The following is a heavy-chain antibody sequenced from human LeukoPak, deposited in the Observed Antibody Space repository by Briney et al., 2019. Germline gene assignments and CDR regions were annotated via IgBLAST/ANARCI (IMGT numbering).Heavy chain of an antibody. Sequence: ASVKVSCKASGYTFTGYYMHWVRQPPGQGLEWMGWINPNSGGTNYAQKFQGRVTMTRDTSISTAYMELSRLRSDATAVYYCARDAPGYSSSWRLNYFDYWGQGTLVTVSS. V-gene: IGHV1-2*02. CDR2: INPNSGGT. D-gene: IGHD6-13*01. CDR3: ARDAPGYSSSWRLNYFDY. J-gene: IGHJ4*02. CDR1: GYTFTGYY.